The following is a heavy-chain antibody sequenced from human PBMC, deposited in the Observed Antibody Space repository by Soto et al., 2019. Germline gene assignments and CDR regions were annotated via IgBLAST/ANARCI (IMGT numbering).Heavy chain of an antibody. CDR2: IWYDGSNK. CDR3: ASSYDSSGYYFSLY. D-gene: IGHD3-22*01. J-gene: IGHJ4*02. Sequence: PGGSLRLSCAASGFTFSSYGMHWFRQAPGKGLEGVAVIWYDGSNKYYADSVKGRFTISRDNSKNTLYLQMNSLRAEDTAVYYCASSYDSSGYYFSLYWGQGTLVTVSS. V-gene: IGHV3-33*01. CDR1: GFTFSSYG.